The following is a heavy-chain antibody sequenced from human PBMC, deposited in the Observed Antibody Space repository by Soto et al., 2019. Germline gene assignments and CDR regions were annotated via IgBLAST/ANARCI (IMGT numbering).Heavy chain of an antibody. CDR2: INPTTGGT. CDR1: GYTFTGFY. V-gene: IGHV1-2*02. D-gene: IGHD4-17*01. CDR3: ARDYADYGSLDFHH. Sequence: QVQLVQSGAEVKKPGASVKVSCKASGYTFTGFYMHWVRQAPGQGLEWMGWINPTTGGTKYEKNFEGRATMTRDTSIRTTHMDLSTLRTDGTALYYCARDYADYGSLDFHHWGQGTLVTVSS. J-gene: IGHJ1*01.